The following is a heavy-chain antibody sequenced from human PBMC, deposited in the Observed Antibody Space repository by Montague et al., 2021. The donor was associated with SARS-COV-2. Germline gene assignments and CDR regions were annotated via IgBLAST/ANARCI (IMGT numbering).Heavy chain of an antibody. V-gene: IGHV4-59*01. CDR2: IYYSGTT. Sequence: SETLSLTCTVSGGSISSYYWSWIRQPPGKGLEWFGYIYYSGTTNYNPSLKSRVTISVETSKNQFSLKLSSVTAADTAVYYCARVAPRYDSMTIFRVVIPDWLDPWGQGTLVTVSS. CDR1: GGSISSYY. CDR3: ARVAPRYDSMTIFRVVIPDWLDP. D-gene: IGHD3-3*01. J-gene: IGHJ5*02.